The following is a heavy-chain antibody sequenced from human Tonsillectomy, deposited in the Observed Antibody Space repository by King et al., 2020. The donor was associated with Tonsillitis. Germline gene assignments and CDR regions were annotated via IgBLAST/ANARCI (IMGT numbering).Heavy chain of an antibody. CDR2: MDPNSGNT. CDR1: GYTFTSYD. D-gene: IGHD1-26*01. J-gene: IGHJ6*02. V-gene: IGHV1-8*01. CDR3: ARGPIVGATNYYYYSLDV. Sequence: GQLVQSGAEVKKPGASVKVSCKASGYTFTSYDINWVRQATGQGLEWMGWMDPNSGNTGFAQKFQGRVTMTRNTSMNTAYMELSSLRSEDTAVYYCARGPIVGATNYYYYSLDVWGQGTTVTVSS.